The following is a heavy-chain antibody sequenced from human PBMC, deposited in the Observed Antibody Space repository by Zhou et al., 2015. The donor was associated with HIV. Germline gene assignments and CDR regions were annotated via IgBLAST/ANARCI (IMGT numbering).Heavy chain of an antibody. J-gene: IGHJ6*03. CDR2: IIPIFGTA. V-gene: IGHV1-69*01. D-gene: IGHD5-12*01. Sequence: QVQLVQSGAEVKKPGSSVKVSCKASGGTFSSYAISWVRQAPGQGLEWMGGIIPIFGTANYAQKFQGRVTITADESTSTAYMELSSLRSEDTAVYYCARDGGGVATSYYYYYYMDVWGKGTTVTVSS. CDR1: GGTFSSYA. CDR3: ARDGGGVATSYYYYYYMDV.